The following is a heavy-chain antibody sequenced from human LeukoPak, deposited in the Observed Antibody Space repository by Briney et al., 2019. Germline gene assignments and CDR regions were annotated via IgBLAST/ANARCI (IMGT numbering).Heavy chain of an antibody. CDR1: GYTFTSYG. Sequence: EASVKVSCKASGYTFTSYGISWVRQAPGQGLEWMGWINVYSGSTNFAQKFQGRVTMTTDTSTNTAYMELSNLRFDDTATYYCARDGRYTWYFDFWGQGTLVTVSS. CDR3: ARDGRYTWYFDF. V-gene: IGHV1-18*01. J-gene: IGHJ4*02. D-gene: IGHD2-2*02. CDR2: INVYSGST.